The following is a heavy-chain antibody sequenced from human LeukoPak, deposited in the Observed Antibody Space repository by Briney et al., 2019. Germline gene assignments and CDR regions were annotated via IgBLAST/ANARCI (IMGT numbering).Heavy chain of an antibody. CDR1: GGTFSSYA. CDR2: IIPIFGTA. J-gene: IGHJ4*02. D-gene: IGHD3-10*01. Sequence: GSSVKVSCKASGGTFSSYAISWVRQAPGQGLEWMGGIIPIFGTANYAQKFQRRVTITADESTSTAYMELSSLRSEDTAVYYCARSQITMANHGYFDYWGQGTLVTVSS. CDR3: ARSQITMANHGYFDY. V-gene: IGHV1-69*01.